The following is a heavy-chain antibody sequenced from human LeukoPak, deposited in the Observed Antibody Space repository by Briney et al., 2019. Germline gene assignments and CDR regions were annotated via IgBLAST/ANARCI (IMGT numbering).Heavy chain of an antibody. CDR1: GYTLTELS. CDR2: FDPEDGET. CDR3: ATDLCSSTSCYGGWFDP. Sequence: ASVKVSCKVSGYTLTELSMHWVRQAPGKGLEWMGGFDPEDGETIYAQKFQGRVTVTEDTSTDTAYMELSSLRSEDTAVYYCATDLCSSTSCYGGWFDPWGQGTLVTVSS. V-gene: IGHV1-24*01. D-gene: IGHD2-2*01. J-gene: IGHJ5*02.